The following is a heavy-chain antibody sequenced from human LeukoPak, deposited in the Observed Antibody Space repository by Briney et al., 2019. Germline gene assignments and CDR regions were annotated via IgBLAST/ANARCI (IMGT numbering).Heavy chain of an antibody. CDR3: ARDKRLYYDFWSA. V-gene: IGHV3-48*01. D-gene: IGHD3-3*01. CDR2: ISSSSSTI. J-gene: IGHJ5*02. CDR1: GFTFSSYS. Sequence: GGSLRLSCAASGFTFSSYSMNWVRQAPGKGLEWVSYISSSSSTIYYADSVKGRFTISRDNAKNSLYLQMNSLRAEDTAVYYCARDKRLYYDFWSAWGQGTLVTVSS.